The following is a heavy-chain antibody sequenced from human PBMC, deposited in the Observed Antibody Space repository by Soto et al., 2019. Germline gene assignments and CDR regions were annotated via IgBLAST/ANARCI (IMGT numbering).Heavy chain of an antibody. J-gene: IGHJ6*02. CDR2: INHVGIT. D-gene: IGHD5-18*01. V-gene: IGHV4-34*01. CDR3: ARAEDTAMKQLGYYYYGMGV. Sequence: SETLSLTCAVSGGSFRGFYWTWIRQSPGKGLEWLGDINHVGITNYNPSLKSRVSIPVDTSKSQFSLKLSSVTAADTAVYYCARAEDTAMKQLGYYYYGMGVWGQGTTVTVSS. CDR1: GGSFRGFY.